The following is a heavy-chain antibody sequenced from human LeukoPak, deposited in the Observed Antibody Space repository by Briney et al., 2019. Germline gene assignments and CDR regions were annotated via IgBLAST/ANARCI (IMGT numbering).Heavy chain of an antibody. CDR1: GYTFTGYY. V-gene: IGHV1-2*02. Sequence: ASVKVSCKASGYTFTGYYMHWVRHAPGQRLEWMGWINPNSGGTNYAQKFQGRVTMTRDTSISTAYMELSRLRSDDTAVYYCARGIDQWESYNWFDPWGQGTLVTVSS. CDR3: ARGIDQWESYNWFDP. D-gene: IGHD1-26*01. CDR2: INPNSGGT. J-gene: IGHJ5*02.